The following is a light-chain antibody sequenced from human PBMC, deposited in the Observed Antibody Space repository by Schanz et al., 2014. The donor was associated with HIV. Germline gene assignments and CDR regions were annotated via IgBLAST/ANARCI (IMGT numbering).Light chain of an antibody. CDR3: QESYSDTPYT. J-gene: IGKJ2*01. CDR2: ATS. V-gene: IGKV1-39*01. CDR1: QSISLS. Sequence: DIQMTQSPSSLSASVGDTVTITCRASQSISLSLNWYQQKPGKAPQLLIYATSLLHTGVPSRFSGSGSVSHFTLSITSLQVEDFATYYCQESYSDTPYTFGQGTKVEVK.